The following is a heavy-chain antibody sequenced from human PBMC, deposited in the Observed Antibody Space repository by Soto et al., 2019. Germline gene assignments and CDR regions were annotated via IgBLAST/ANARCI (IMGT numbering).Heavy chain of an antibody. CDR3: ARAYCGGDCKIGIGY. CDR2: IYPGDSDT. J-gene: IGHJ4*02. Sequence: DSLKISCEGSGYMFFGYWIAWVRQMPGKGLEWMGIIYPGDSDTTYSPSFQGQVTISADKSISTAYLQWSSLKASDTAMYYCARAYCGGDCKIGIGYWGQGTLVTVSS. V-gene: IGHV5-51*01. D-gene: IGHD2-21*02. CDR1: GYMFFGYW.